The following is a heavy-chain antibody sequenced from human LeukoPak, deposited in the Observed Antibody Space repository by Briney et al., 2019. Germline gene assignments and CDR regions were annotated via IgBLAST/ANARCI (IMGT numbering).Heavy chain of an antibody. J-gene: IGHJ4*01. CDR2: INQDGSER. V-gene: IGHV3-7*01. D-gene: IGHD4-17*01. CDR1: GFTFSSHW. Sequence: GGSLRLSCAASGFTFSSHWMTWVRQAPGKGLEWVANINQDGSERYYVDSVKGRFTISRDNAKTSLYLQMNSLSAEDTAVDYCAREYYGDPTGIWGHGTLVTVSS. CDR3: AREYYGDPTGI.